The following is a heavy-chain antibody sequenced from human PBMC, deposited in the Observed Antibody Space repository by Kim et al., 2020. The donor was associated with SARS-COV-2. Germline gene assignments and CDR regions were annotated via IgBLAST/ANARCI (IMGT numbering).Heavy chain of an antibody. Sequence: SETLSLTCTVSGGSISSYYWSWIRQPPGKGLEWIGYIYYSGSTNYNPSLKSRVTISVDTSKNQFSLKLSSVTAADTAVYYCARDSYDILTGFYGIDYWGQGTLVTVSS. CDR1: GGSISSYY. CDR3: ARDSYDILTGFYGIDY. D-gene: IGHD3-9*01. V-gene: IGHV4-59*13. J-gene: IGHJ4*02. CDR2: IYYSGST.